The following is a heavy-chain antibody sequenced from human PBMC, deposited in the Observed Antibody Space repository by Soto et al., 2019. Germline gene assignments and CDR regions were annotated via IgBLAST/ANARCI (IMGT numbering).Heavy chain of an antibody. J-gene: IGHJ4*02. CDR1: GFTFSSYG. Sequence: PGGSLRLSCAASGFTFSSYGMHWVRQAPDKGLEWVAVISYDGSNKYYADSVKGRFTISRDNSKNTLYLQMNSLRAEDTAVYYCAKDLEAAPMVVTLVPTWGQGTLVTVSS. V-gene: IGHV3-30*18. CDR3: AKDLEAAPMVVTLVPT. CDR2: ISYDGSNK. D-gene: IGHD3-10*01.